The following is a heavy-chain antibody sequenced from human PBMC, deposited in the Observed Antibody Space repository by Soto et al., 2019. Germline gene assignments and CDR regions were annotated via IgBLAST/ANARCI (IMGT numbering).Heavy chain of an antibody. CDR3: ARDERIAAAGILDYYGMDV. D-gene: IGHD6-13*01. Sequence: SETLSLTCTVSGGSISSYYWSWIRQPPGKGLEWIGYIYYSGSTNYNPSLKSRVTISVDTSKNQFSLKLSSVTAADTAVYYCARDERIAAAGILDYYGMDVWGQGTTVTVSS. J-gene: IGHJ6*02. V-gene: IGHV4-59*01. CDR1: GGSISSYY. CDR2: IYYSGST.